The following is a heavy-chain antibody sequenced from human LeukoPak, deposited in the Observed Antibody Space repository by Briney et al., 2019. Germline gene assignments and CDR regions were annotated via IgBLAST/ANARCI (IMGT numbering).Heavy chain of an antibody. D-gene: IGHD6-6*01. CDR3: AKRVPYSSSSVYFDY. CDR1: GFTFSSYG. V-gene: IGHV3-23*01. Sequence: GGSLRLSCAVSGFTFSSYGMSWVRDAPGKGLEWVSAISDSGSDTYYADSVKGRFTISKDNSKNTLYLRMNSLRADDTAVYYCAKRVPYSSSSVYFDYWGQGTLVTVSS. CDR2: ISDSGSDT. J-gene: IGHJ4*02.